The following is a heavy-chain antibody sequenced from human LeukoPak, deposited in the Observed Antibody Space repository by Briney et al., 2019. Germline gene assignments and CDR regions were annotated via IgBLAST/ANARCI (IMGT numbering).Heavy chain of an antibody. CDR3: ARHIHIFDFDY. CDR1: GFTVSRHY. D-gene: IGHD2-21*01. Sequence: SGGSLKLSCAASGFTVSRHYMAWVRQAPGKGLEGVSVIDNGGSDITNYADSVKGRFTISRDNSKNTLYLQMNSLRPEDPAVYHCARHIHIFDFDYWGQGTLVTVS. J-gene: IGHJ4*02. V-gene: IGHV3-66*04. CDR2: IDNGGSDIT.